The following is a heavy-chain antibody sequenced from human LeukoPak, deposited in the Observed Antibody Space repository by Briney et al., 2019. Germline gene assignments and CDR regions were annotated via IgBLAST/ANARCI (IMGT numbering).Heavy chain of an antibody. CDR1: GYTFTTYH. J-gene: IGHJ4*02. Sequence: ASAKVSCKASGYTFTTYHIHWVRQAPGQGLEWMGIINPGDGSTSYAQKFQDRVTVTRDTSTSTVYMDLSSLRSEDTAVYYCAKELRSISATTGFDYWGQGTLVTVSS. CDR2: INPGDGST. V-gene: IGHV1-46*01. CDR3: AKELRSISATTGFDY. D-gene: IGHD1-20*01.